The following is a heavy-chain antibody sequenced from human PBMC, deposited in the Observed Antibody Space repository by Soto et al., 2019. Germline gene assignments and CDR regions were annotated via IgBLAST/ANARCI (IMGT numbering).Heavy chain of an antibody. CDR1: GGTFSTYI. CDR3: ARDRITTRGDAFDL. D-gene: IGHD3-3*01. V-gene: IGHV1-69*08. Sequence: QVQLVQSGAEVRKPGSSVKVSCTAPGGTFSTYIISWVRQAPGQGLEWMGRIIPIPDITNYAQKFQGRVTVTADRSTSTAYVELTSLKSEDTAVYYCARDRITTRGDAFDLWGQGTMVTVSS. J-gene: IGHJ3*01. CDR2: IIPIPDIT.